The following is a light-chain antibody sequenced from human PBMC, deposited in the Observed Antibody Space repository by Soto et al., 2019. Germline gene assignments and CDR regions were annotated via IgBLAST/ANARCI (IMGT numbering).Light chain of an antibody. CDR2: GAS. CDR3: QQYNKWPPIT. J-gene: IGKJ5*01. V-gene: IGKV3-20*01. Sequence: EIVLTQSPGTLSLSPGERATLSCRASQRVSSGYLAWYQQKPGQAPRLLIYGASNRATDIPDRFSGRGSGTDFTLTISRLEPEDFAVYYCQQYNKWPPITFGQGTRLEIK. CDR1: QRVSSGY.